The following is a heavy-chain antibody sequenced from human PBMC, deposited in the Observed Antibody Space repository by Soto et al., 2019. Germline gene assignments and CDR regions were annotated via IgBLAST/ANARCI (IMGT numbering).Heavy chain of an antibody. J-gene: IGHJ6*02. CDR3: ARDRLELQWSDGMDV. CDR1: GYAFTSFV. V-gene: IGHV1-18*04. D-gene: IGHD1-7*01. Sequence: ASVKVSCKASGYAFTSFVITLVLQAPVQGLEWMGWISAYNDNTNYAQKFQDRVTMTTDTSTSTAYMELRSLRSDDTAVYHCARDRLELQWSDGMDVWGQGTTVTVSS. CDR2: ISAYNDNT.